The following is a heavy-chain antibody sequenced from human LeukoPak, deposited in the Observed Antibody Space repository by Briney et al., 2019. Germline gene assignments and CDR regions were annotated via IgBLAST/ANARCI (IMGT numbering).Heavy chain of an antibody. CDR2: ISSSGSTI. D-gene: IGHD3-9*01. CDR3: ARGLGYFDWLSVDY. J-gene: IGHJ4*02. V-gene: IGHV3-48*03. CDR1: GFTFSSYE. Sequence: PGGSLRLSCAASGFTFSSYEMNWVRQAPGKGLEWVSYISSSGSTIYYADSVKGRFTISGDNAKNSLYLQMNSLRAEDTAVYYCARGLGYFDWLSVDYWGQGTLVTVSS.